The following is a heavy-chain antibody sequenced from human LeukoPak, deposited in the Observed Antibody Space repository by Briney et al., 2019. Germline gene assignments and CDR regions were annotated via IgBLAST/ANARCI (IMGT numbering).Heavy chain of an antibody. J-gene: IGHJ6*03. D-gene: IGHD3-3*02. CDR2: ISWNSGSI. V-gene: IGHV3-9*03. Sequence: GRSLRLSCAASGFTFDDYAMHWVRQAPGKGLEWVSGISWNSGSIGYADSVKGRFTISRDNAKNSLYLQMNSLRAEDMALYYCAKAFRGGYYYMDVWGKGTTVTVSS. CDR3: AKAFRGGYYYMDV. CDR1: GFTFDDYA.